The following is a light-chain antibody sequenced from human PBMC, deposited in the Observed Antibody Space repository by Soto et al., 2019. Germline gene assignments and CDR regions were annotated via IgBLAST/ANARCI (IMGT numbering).Light chain of an antibody. Sequence: QSVLTQPPSGSGAPGARVTISCSGSRSNIGAGYDVHWYQQLPGSAPKLLIYDTDKRPSGLPDRLSGSKSGTSASLAIAGLQAEDEADYHCQSYDSSLSGVLFGGGAKRTVL. V-gene: IGLV1-40*01. J-gene: IGLJ3*02. CDR3: QSYDSSLSGVL. CDR2: DTD. CDR1: RSNIGAGYD.